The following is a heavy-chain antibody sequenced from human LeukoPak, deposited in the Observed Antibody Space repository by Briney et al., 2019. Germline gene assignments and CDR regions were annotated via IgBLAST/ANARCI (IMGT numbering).Heavy chain of an antibody. D-gene: IGHD3-10*01. V-gene: IGHV3-21*01. J-gene: IGHJ3*01. CDR3: AGVGSWDTFDV. CDR2: ISSSSTYI. Sequence: GGSLILSCAASGFTFSSYTMNWVRQAPGKGLEWVSSISSSSTYIYYADSVKGRFTISRDNAKNSLYLQMNSLRAEDTAVYHCAGVGSWDTFDVWGQGTMVTVSS. CDR1: GFTFSSYT.